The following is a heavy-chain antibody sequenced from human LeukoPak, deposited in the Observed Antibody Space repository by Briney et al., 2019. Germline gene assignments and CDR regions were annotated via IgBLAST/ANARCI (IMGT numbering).Heavy chain of an antibody. D-gene: IGHD1-1*01. CDR2: INSDGSST. Sequence: PGGSLRLSCAASGFTFSSYWMHWVRQAPGKGLVWVSRINSDGSSTSYADSVKGRFTISRDNAKNTLYLQMNSLRAEDTAVYYCARVGYNWNDGEGAFDIWGQGTMDTVSS. J-gene: IGHJ3*02. CDR1: GFTFSSYW. V-gene: IGHV3-74*01. CDR3: ARVGYNWNDGEGAFDI.